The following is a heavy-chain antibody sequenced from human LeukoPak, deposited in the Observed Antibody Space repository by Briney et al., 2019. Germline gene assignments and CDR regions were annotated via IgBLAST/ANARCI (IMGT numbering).Heavy chain of an antibody. V-gene: IGHV4-59*12. CDR2: IYYSGST. CDR3: ARGWIAVARTRYFDL. CDR1: GGSISSYY. J-gene: IGHJ2*01. Sequence: SETLSLTCTVSGGSISSYYWSWIRQPPGKGLEWIGYIYYSGSTNYNPSLKSRVTISVDTSKNQFSLKLSSVTAADTAVYYCARGWIAVARTRYFDLWGRGTLVTVSS. D-gene: IGHD6-19*01.